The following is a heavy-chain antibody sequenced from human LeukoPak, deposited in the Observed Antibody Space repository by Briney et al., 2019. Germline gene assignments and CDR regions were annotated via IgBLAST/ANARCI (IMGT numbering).Heavy chain of an antibody. CDR2: IYYSGST. J-gene: IGHJ4*02. D-gene: IGHD1-26*01. V-gene: IGHV4-59*01. CDR1: GGSISSYY. Sequence: TSETLSLTCTVSGGSISSYYWSWIRQPPGKGLEWIGYIYYSGSTNYNPSLKSRVTISVDTSKNQFSLKLSSVTAADTAVYYCARDSRPLGATKGYFDYWGQGTLVTVSS. CDR3: ARDSRPLGATKGYFDY.